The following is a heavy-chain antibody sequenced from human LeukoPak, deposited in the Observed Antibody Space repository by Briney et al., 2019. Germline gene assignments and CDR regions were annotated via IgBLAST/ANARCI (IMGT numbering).Heavy chain of an antibody. CDR2: INHSGST. V-gene: IGHV4-34*01. CDR1: GGSFSGYY. D-gene: IGHD3-3*01. Sequence: SETLSLTCAVYGGSFSGYYWSWIRQPPGKGLEWIGEINHSGSTNYNPSLKSRVTISVDTSKNQFSLKLSSVTAADTAVYYCARGRYYDFWSGYYNWGFDYWGQGTLVTVSS. J-gene: IGHJ4*02. CDR3: ARGRYYDFWSGYYNWGFDY.